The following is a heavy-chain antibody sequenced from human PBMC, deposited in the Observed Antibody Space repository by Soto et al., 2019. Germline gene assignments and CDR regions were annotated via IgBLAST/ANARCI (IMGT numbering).Heavy chain of an antibody. CDR1: GFTFDDYA. Sequence: GGSLRLSCAASGFTFDDYAMHWVRQAPGKGLEWVSGISWNSGSIGYADSVKGRFTISRDNAKNSLYLQMNSLRAEDTALYYCAKPRTYQWLVTWGYMDVWGKGTTVTVSS. CDR3: AKPRTYQWLVTWGYMDV. V-gene: IGHV3-9*01. J-gene: IGHJ6*03. D-gene: IGHD6-19*01. CDR2: ISWNSGSI.